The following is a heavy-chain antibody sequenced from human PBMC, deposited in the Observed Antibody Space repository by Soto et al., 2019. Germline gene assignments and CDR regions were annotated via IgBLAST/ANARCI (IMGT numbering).Heavy chain of an antibody. CDR2: INSDGSST. D-gene: IGHD5-18*01. V-gene: IGHV3-74*01. CDR3: ARGRLRDAFDI. Sequence: GGSLRLSCAASGFTFSSYWMHWVRQAPGKGLVWVSRINSDGSSTSYADSVKGRFTISRDNAKNTLYLQMNSLRAEDTAVYYCARGRLRDAFDIWGQGTMVTVSS. CDR1: GFTFSSYW. J-gene: IGHJ3*02.